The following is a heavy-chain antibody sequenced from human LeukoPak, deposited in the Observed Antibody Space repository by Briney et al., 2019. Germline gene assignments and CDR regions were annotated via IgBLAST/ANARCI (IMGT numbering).Heavy chain of an antibody. J-gene: IGHJ3*02. CDR3: VKSGIPGPLAFDI. D-gene: IGHD3-10*01. Sequence: GGSLRLSCVASGFTFSSYSMNWVRQAPGKGLVWVSRINSDGSTTTYADSVKGRFTISRDNAKNTLYLQMNSLRVEDTAVYYCVKSGIPGPLAFDIWGQGTVVTVSS. CDR1: GFTFSSYS. V-gene: IGHV3-74*01. CDR2: INSDGSTT.